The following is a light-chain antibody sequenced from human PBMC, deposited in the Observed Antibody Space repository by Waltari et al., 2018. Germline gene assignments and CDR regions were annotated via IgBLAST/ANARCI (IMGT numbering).Light chain of an antibody. Sequence: DIQMPQSPSSLSASVGDRVTITCRASETIRIYLNWYQQKPGKAPKLLINTASRLQSGVPSRFSGSGSGTDYTLTISTLQHEDVATYYCQQSYSIPLTFGGGTKVEIK. CDR1: ETIRIY. J-gene: IGKJ4*01. V-gene: IGKV1-39*01. CDR3: QQSYSIPLT. CDR2: TAS.